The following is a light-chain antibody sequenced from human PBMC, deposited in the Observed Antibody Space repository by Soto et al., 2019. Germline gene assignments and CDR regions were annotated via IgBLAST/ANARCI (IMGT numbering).Light chain of an antibody. Sequence: IQMTQSPSSVSATVGDRVTITCRASQDISSWLAWYQQKPGKAPKLLIYAASSLQSGVASRFSGRRSGTDFTLTISSLQPEDSAIYYCQQAYNFPQTFGPGTKVDIK. V-gene: IGKV1-12*01. J-gene: IGKJ3*01. CDR3: QQAYNFPQT. CDR1: QDISSW. CDR2: AAS.